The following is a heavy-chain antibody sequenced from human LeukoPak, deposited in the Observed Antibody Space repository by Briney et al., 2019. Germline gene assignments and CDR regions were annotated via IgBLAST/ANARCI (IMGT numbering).Heavy chain of an antibody. V-gene: IGHV3-21*01. Sequence: GGSLRLSCAASGFTFSSYSMNWVRQAPGKGLEWVSSISSSSSYIYYADSVKGRFTISRDNAKNSLYLQMNSLRAEDTAVYYCARDLGTVAEATWGQGTLVTVSS. CDR2: ISSSSSYI. CDR1: GFTFSSYS. D-gene: IGHD6-19*01. CDR3: ARDLGTVAEAT. J-gene: IGHJ5*02.